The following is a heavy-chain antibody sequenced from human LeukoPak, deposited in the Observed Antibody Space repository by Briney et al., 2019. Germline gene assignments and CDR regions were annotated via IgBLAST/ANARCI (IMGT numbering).Heavy chain of an antibody. V-gene: IGHV4-34*01. D-gene: IGHD5-18*01. J-gene: IGHJ4*02. CDR2: INHSGST. CDR1: GGSFSGYY. Sequence: SETLSLTCAVYGGSFSGYYWSWIRQPPGKGLEWIGEINHSGSTNYNPSLKSRVTISVDTSKNQFSLKLSSVTAADTAVYYCARGPRGYSYGFDYWGQGTLVTVSS. CDR3: ARGPRGYSYGFDY.